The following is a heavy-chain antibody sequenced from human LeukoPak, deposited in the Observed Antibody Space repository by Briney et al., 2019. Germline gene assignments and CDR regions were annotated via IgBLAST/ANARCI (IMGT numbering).Heavy chain of an antibody. CDR1: GYTFTSYD. CDR2: MNPNSGNT. V-gene: IGHV1-8*01. D-gene: IGHD3/OR15-3a*01. J-gene: IGHJ6*03. CDR3: ARESLDIGWPFYYYYYMDV. Sequence: ASVKVSCKASGYTFTSYDINWVRQATGQGLEWMGWMNPNSGNTGYAQKFQGRVTMTRNTSISTAYMELSSLRSEDTAVYYCARESLDIGWPFYYYYYMDVWGKGTTVTVSS.